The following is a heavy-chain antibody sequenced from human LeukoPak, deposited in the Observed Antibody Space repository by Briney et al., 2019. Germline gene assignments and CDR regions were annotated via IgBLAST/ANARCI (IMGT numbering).Heavy chain of an antibody. CDR3: ARGGYSGYAFLNDY. V-gene: IGHV1-18*01. Sequence: GASVKVSCKASGYTFTSYGISWVRQAPGQGLEWMGWISAYNGNTNYAQKFQGRVTMTRDTSISTAYMELSRLRSDDTAVYYCARGGYSGYAFLNDYWGQGTLVTVSS. CDR1: GYTFTSYG. CDR2: ISAYNGNT. J-gene: IGHJ4*02. D-gene: IGHD5-12*01.